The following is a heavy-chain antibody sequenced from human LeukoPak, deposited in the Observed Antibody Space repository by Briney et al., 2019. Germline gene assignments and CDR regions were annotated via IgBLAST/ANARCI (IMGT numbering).Heavy chain of an antibody. J-gene: IGHJ3*02. CDR2: IYYSGST. CDR3: ARDRSRLVVIDAFDI. Sequence: KSSETLSLTCSVSGGSISSSSYYWGWIRQPPGKGLEWIGSIYYSGSTYYNPSLKSRVTISVDTSKNQFSLKLSSVTAADTAVYYCARDRSRLVVIDAFDIWGQGTMVTVSS. V-gene: IGHV4-39*02. CDR1: GGSISSSSYY. D-gene: IGHD3-22*01.